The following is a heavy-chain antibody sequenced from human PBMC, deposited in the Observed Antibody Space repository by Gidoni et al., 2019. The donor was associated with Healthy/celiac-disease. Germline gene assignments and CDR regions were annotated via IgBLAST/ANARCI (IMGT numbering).Heavy chain of an antibody. J-gene: IGHJ3*02. CDR1: GFTFSSYA. Sequence: EVQLLESGGGLVQHGGSLRLSCAASGFTFSSYAMSWLRQAPGKGLGWVSAISGSGGSTYYADSVKGRFTISRDNSKNTLYLQMNSLRAEDTAVYYCAPLQRIAVGGVDAFDIWGQGTMVTVSS. CDR2: ISGSGGST. D-gene: IGHD6-19*01. CDR3: APLQRIAVGGVDAFDI. V-gene: IGHV3-23*01.